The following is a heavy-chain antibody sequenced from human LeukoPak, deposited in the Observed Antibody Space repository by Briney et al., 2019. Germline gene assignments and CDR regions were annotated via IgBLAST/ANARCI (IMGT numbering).Heavy chain of an antibody. CDR3: TELGITMIGGV. CDR1: GFTFSSHG. J-gene: IGHJ6*04. V-gene: IGHV3-23*01. CDR2: ISGSGGRT. Sequence: GGSLRLSCAASGFTFSSHGMNWVRQAPGKGLEWVSGISGSGGRTYHADSVKGRFTISRDNAKNSLYLQMNSLRAEDTAVYYCTELGITMIGGVWGKGTTVTISS. D-gene: IGHD3-10*02.